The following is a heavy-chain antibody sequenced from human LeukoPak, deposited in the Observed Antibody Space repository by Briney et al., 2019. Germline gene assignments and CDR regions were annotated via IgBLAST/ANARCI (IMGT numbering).Heavy chain of an antibody. D-gene: IGHD2-15*01. J-gene: IGHJ6*02. CDR1: GLTFSDTN. Sequence: GGSLRLSCVASGLTFSDTNLAWIRQAPGKGLEWVSSISSSSSYIYYADSVKGRFTISRDNAKNSLYLQMNSLRAEGTAVYYCARGGYCSGGSCSYGMDVWGQGTTVTVSS. CDR2: ISSSSSYI. CDR3: ARGGYCSGGSCSYGMDV. V-gene: IGHV3-21*01.